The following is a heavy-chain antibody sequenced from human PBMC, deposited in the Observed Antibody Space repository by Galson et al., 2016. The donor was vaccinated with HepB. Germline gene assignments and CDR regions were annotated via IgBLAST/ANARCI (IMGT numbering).Heavy chain of an antibody. D-gene: IGHD3-3*01. CDR2: ILPSDSTI. J-gene: IGHJ6*02. CDR1: GDTFIGYW. V-gene: IGHV5-51*01. Sequence: QSGAEVKKPGESLKISCQGSGDTFIGYWIVWVRQLPGKGLEWMGTILPSDSTIKYSPSFRGQVTISADKSITTAYLQWSTLKASDTAIFYCARGRGGYYYDMDVWGQGTAVTVS. CDR3: ARGRGGYYYDMDV.